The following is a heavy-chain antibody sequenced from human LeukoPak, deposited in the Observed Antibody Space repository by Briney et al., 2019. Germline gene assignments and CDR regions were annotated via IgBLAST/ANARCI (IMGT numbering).Heavy chain of an antibody. J-gene: IGHJ1*01. CDR1: GFTFTSSA. CDR2: IVVGSGNT. CDR3: AADLLRSALDIVGANIPVNFQH. Sequence: GASVKVSCKASGFTFTSSAMQWVRQARGQRLEWIGWIVVGSGNTNYAQKFQERVTITRDMSTSTAYMELSSLRSEDTAVYYRAADLLRSALDIVGANIPVNFQHWGQGTLVTVSS. V-gene: IGHV1-58*02. D-gene: IGHD1-26*01.